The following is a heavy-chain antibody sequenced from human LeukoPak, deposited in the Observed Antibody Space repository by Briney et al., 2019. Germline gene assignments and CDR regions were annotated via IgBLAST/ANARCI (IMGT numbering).Heavy chain of an antibody. CDR3: ARVYCSSTSCYGEHFDY. D-gene: IGHD2-2*01. J-gene: IGHJ4*02. CDR2: IYHSGST. Sequence: SETLSLTCAVSSGSISSGGYSWSWIRQPPGKGLEWIGYIYHSGSTYYNPSLKSRVTISVDRSKNQFSLKLSSVTAADTAVYYCARVYCSSTSCYGEHFDYWGQGTLVTVSS. V-gene: IGHV4-30-2*01. CDR1: SGSISSGGYS.